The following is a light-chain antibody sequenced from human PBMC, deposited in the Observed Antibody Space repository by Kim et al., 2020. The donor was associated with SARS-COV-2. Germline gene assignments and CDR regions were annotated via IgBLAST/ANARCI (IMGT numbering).Light chain of an antibody. CDR3: LLSHRGEVV. J-gene: IGLJ3*02. V-gene: IGLV7-46*01. CDR2: DTS. Sequence: QAVVTQEPSLTVSPGGTLTLTCGSTTGAVTTGHSPFWFQQRPGQAPRTLIHDTSNKFSWTSDRFSGSLLGGKAALTISGAQPEDEADYYCLLSHRGEVVFGGGTQLTVL. CDR1: TGAVTTGHS.